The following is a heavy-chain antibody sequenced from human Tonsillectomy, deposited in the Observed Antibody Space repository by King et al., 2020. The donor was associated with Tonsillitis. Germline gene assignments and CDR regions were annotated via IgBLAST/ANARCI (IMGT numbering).Heavy chain of an antibody. CDR1: GGSISNYY. J-gene: IGHJ3*02. V-gene: IGHV4-59*01. CDR3: AREVVVVVAATRHVVFDI. D-gene: IGHD2-15*01. Sequence: VQLQESGPGLVKPSETLSLTCTVSGGSISNYYWNWIRQPPGKGLELLGFIYYSGGTNYNPSFKCRVTISVDTSKNQFSLRLSSVTAADTAVYYCAREVVVVVAATRHVVFDIWGQGTMVTVSS. CDR2: IYYSGGT.